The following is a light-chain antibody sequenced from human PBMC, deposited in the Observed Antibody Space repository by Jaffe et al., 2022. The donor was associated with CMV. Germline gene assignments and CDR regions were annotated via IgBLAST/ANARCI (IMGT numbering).Light chain of an antibody. V-gene: IGKV1-5*03. Sequence: IQMTQSPSTLSASVGDRVTITCRASQSITDWLAWYQQKPGKAPKLLIYQASSLDSGVSSRFSGSGSGTEFTLTISSLQPDDFATYYCQQYDSYWRTFGQGTKVEIK. CDR1: QSITDW. CDR3: QQYDSYWRT. CDR2: QAS. J-gene: IGKJ1*01.